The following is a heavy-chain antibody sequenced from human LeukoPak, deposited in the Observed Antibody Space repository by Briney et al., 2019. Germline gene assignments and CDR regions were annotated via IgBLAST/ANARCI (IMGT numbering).Heavy chain of an antibody. J-gene: IGHJ4*02. CDR2: ISYDGSNK. D-gene: IGHD3-22*01. CDR1: GFTFSSYE. V-gene: IGHV3-30*18. CDR3: AKVAASAYDSSGYYSKADY. Sequence: AGGSLRLSCAASGFTFSSYEMNWVRQAPGKGLEWVAVISYDGSNKYYADSVKGRFTISRDNSKNTLYLQMNSLRAEDTAVYYCAKVAASAYDSSGYYSKADYWGQGTLVTVSS.